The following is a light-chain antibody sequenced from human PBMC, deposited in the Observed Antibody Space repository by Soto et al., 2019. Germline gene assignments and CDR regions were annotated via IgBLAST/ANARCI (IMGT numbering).Light chain of an antibody. CDR1: QGIRNY. V-gene: IGKV1-9*01. Sequence: DIQLTQSPSFLSASVGDRVTITCRASQGIRNYLAWYQQKPGQAPNLLIYAASTLQSVVPLRFSGSGSGTDFTLTLSRLQPEDFATYHCQQLNSYPTSCGQGTKLEIK. CDR2: AAS. CDR3: QQLNSYPTS. J-gene: IGKJ2*03.